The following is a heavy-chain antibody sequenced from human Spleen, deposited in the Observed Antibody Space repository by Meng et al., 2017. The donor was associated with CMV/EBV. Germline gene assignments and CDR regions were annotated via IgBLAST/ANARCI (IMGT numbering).Heavy chain of an antibody. CDR1: GFTLSRYW. Sequence: GGSLRLSCAASGFTLSRYWMHGVRQAPGKGLVWVSRINEDGSRTAYADSVKGRFTISRDNAKNTLYLQMNSLRAEDTAVYYCAKARGNRMYYFDYWGQGTLVTVSS. CDR2: INEDGSRT. CDR3: AKARGNRMYYFDY. V-gene: IGHV3-74*01. D-gene: IGHD1-14*01. J-gene: IGHJ4*02.